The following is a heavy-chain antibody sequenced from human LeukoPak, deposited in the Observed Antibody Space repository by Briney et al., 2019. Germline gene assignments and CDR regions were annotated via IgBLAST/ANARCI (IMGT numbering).Heavy chain of an antibody. Sequence: SETLSLTCAVSGGSITSGNWWSWVRQSPGKRLQWIGEVYRSGSTNFNPSLKSRVTISVDTSKNQFSLKLSSVTAADTAVYYCAHNGWYSIDNWGQGTLVTVSS. CDR3: AHNGWYSIDN. V-gene: IGHV4-4*02. D-gene: IGHD6-19*01. CDR1: GGSITSGNW. CDR2: VYRSGST. J-gene: IGHJ4*02.